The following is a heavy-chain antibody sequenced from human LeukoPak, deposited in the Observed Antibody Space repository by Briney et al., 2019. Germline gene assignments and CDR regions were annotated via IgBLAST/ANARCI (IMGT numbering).Heavy chain of an antibody. CDR3: ARDSVAAIGAGYYYYGMDV. CDR2: ISGSGGST. J-gene: IGHJ6*02. Sequence: GGSLRLSCAASGFTFSSYAMSWVRQAPGKGLEWVSAISGSGGSTYYADSVKGRFTISRDNSKNTLYLQMNSLRAEDTAVYYCARDSVAAIGAGYYYYGMDVWGQGTTVTVSS. D-gene: IGHD6-6*01. V-gene: IGHV3-23*01. CDR1: GFTFSSYA.